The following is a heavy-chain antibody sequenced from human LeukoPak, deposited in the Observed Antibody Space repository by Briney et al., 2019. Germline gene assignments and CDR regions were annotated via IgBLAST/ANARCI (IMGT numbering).Heavy chain of an antibody. CDR2: ISGNGGVI. CDR3: ARDPRTVRI. V-gene: IGHV3-11*04. Sequence: GGSLRLSCAASGFTFSDNYMTWVRQAPGKGLEWLSYISGNGGVIQYADSVNGRFTISRDNAKNLLYLQMDSLRVEDTAIYYCARDPRTVRIWGQGTLVTVSS. D-gene: IGHD1-1*01. J-gene: IGHJ4*02. CDR1: GFTFSDNY.